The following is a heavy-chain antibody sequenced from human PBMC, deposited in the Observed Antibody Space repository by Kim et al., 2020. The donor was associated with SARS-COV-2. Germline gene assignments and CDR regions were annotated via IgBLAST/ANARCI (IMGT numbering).Heavy chain of an antibody. CDR3: ARDRRGFNPYYGMDV. D-gene: IGHD3-10*01. Sequence: ADSGKGRVTHARDTSKSTLYLRMNSLRAEDTAVYYCARDRRGFNPYYGMDVWGQGTTVIVSS. J-gene: IGHJ6*02. V-gene: IGHV3-23*01.